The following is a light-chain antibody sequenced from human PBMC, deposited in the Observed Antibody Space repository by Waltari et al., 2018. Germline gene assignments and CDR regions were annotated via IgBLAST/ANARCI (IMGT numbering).Light chain of an antibody. CDR1: NIGTMG. Sequence: SYVLPQPPSVSVAPGQTASVTSDGHNIGTMGVTWYQQKPGQAPVLVVYDDNDRPSGIPERFSGSNSGNTASLSIRRVEGGDEADYYCQVWDDTSDQPVFGGGTKLTVL. CDR3: QVWDDTSDQPV. CDR2: DDN. J-gene: IGLJ3*02. V-gene: IGLV3-21*02.